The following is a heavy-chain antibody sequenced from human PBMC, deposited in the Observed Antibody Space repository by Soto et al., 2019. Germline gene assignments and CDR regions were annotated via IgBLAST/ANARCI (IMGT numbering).Heavy chain of an antibody. CDR2: IYHSGST. D-gene: IGHD3-10*01. CDR3: ARVYYYGSGSYDEGGYMDV. V-gene: IGHV4-4*02. CDR1: SGSISSSNW. J-gene: IGHJ6*03. Sequence: QVQLQESGPGLVKPSGTLSLTCAVSSGSISSSNWWSWVRQPPGKGLEWIGEIYHSGSTNYNPSLKSRVTISGDKSKNQCPLKLSSVTAADTAVYYCARVYYYGSGSYDEGGYMDVGGKGTTVTVSS.